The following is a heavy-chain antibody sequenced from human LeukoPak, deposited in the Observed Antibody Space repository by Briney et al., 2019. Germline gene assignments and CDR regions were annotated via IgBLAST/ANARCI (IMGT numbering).Heavy chain of an antibody. CDR2: ISGSGGST. D-gene: IGHD3-10*01. V-gene: IGHV3-23*01. Sequence: GGSLRLSCAASGFTFSSYAMSWVRQAPGKGLEWVSAISGSGGSTYYADSVKGRFTISRDNAKNSLYLQMNSLRAEDTAVYYCARSSGSYGGRYNWFDPWGQGTLVTVSS. CDR1: GFTFSSYA. CDR3: ARSSGSYGGRYNWFDP. J-gene: IGHJ5*02.